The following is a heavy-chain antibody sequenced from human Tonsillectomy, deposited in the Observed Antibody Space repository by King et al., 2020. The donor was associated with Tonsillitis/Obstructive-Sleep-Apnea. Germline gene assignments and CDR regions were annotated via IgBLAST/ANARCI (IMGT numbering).Heavy chain of an antibody. V-gene: IGHV5-51*01. CDR1: GYSFTSYW. J-gene: IGHJ4*02. CDR3: ARRARYCSSTSCPEPFDY. CDR2: IYPGDSDT. D-gene: IGHD2-2*01. Sequence: VQLVESGAEVKKPGESLNISCKNSGYSFTSYWIGWVRQMPGNGLEWMGIIYPGDSDTRYSPSFQGQVTISADKSISTAYLQWSSLKASDTAMYYCARRARYCSSTSCPEPFDYWGQGTLVTVAS.